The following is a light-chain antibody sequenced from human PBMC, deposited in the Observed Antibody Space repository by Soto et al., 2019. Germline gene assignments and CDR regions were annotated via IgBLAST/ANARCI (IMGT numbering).Light chain of an antibody. V-gene: IGKV3-15*01. Sequence: EIVMTQSPATLSVSPGERATLSCRASQSVSSKLAWYQQRPGQAPRLLIYDASTRATGIPARFSGSGSGTEFTLTFSSLQSEDFAVYYCQRYNNWPLTFGGGTKVEIK. J-gene: IGKJ4*01. CDR1: QSVSSK. CDR3: QRYNNWPLT. CDR2: DAS.